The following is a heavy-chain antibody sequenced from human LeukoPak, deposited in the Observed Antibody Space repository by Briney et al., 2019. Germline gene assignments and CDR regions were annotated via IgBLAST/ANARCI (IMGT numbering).Heavy chain of an antibody. Sequence: GGSLRLSCAASGFTFSSYGMHWVRQAPGKGLEWVAVIWYDGSNKYYADSVKGRFTISRDNSKNTLYLQMNSLRAEDTAVYYCARDHPYYDILTGSPILDYFDYWGQGTLVTVSS. D-gene: IGHD3-9*01. CDR1: GFTFSSYG. CDR3: ARDHPYYDILTGSPILDYFDY. V-gene: IGHV3-30*19. J-gene: IGHJ4*02. CDR2: IWYDGSNK.